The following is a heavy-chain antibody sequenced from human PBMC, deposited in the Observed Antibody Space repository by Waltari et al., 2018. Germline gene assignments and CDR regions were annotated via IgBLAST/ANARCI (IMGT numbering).Heavy chain of an antibody. CDR1: GFTFDDYT. V-gene: IGHV3-43*01. CDR3: AKDVVRRGSGWYPPNWYFQH. D-gene: IGHD6-19*01. Sequence: EVQLVESGGVVVQPGGSLRLPCSASGFTFDDYTIHWVRQAPGKGLGWVSLLCWDGGSTYDADSLKGRFTIARDNSKNSLYLQMNSLRTEDTALYYCAKDVVRRGSGWYPPNWYFQHWGQGTLVTVSS. CDR2: LCWDGGST. J-gene: IGHJ1*01.